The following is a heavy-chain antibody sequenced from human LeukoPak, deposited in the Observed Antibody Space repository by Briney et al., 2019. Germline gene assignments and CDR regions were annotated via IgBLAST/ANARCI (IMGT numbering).Heavy chain of an antibody. J-gene: IGHJ4*02. V-gene: IGHV4-38-2*01. D-gene: IGHD6-13*01. Sequence: SETLSLTCAVSGYSISSGYYWGWIRQPPGKGLEWIGCIYHSGSTYYNPSLKSRVTISVDTSKNQFSLKLSSVTAADTAVYYCARQPKSAAAAGTFDYWGQGTLVTVSS. CDR1: GYSISSGYY. CDR3: ARQPKSAAAAGTFDY. CDR2: IYHSGST.